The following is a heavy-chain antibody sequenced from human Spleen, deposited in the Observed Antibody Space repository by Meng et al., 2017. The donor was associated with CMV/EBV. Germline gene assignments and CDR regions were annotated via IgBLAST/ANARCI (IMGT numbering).Heavy chain of an antibody. CDR1: GYTLNELC. J-gene: IGHJ4*02. CDR3: ARAGAAVTTNFDF. V-gene: IGHV1-24*01. Sequence: KVCGYTLNELCMHGVRQAPGKGLEGRGGFDLEDDERIYAQNVQGRVTMTEDTSTDTAYMEVSSLRSEDTTVYYCARAGAAVTTNFDFWGQGTLVTVSS. CDR2: FDLEDDER. D-gene: IGHD4-17*01.